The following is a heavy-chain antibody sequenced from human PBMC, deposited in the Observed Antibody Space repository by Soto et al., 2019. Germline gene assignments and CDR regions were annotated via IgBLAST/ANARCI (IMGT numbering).Heavy chain of an antibody. CDR3: ARVRRYCSGGSCVWFDP. CDR1: GYTFTGYY. D-gene: IGHD2-15*01. V-gene: IGHV1-2*02. Sequence: QVQLVQSGAEVKKPGASVKVSCKASGYTFTGYYMHWVRQAPGQGLEWMGWINPNSGGTNYAQKFKGRVTMTRDTSISTAYMELSRLRSDDTAVYYCARVRRYCSGGSCVWFDPWGQGTLVTVSS. CDR2: INPNSGGT. J-gene: IGHJ5*02.